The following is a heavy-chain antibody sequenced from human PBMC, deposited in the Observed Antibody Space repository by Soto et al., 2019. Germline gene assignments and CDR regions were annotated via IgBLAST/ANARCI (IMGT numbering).Heavy chain of an antibody. CDR3: ARGGYCSSTSCGDYYYMDC. Sequence: ASVKVSCKASGYTFTSYYMHWVRQAPGQGLEWMGIINPSGGSTSYAQKFQGRVTMTRDTSTSTVYMELSSLRSEDTTVYYCARGGYCSSTSCGDYYYMDCWGKRTTVTVSS. J-gene: IGHJ6*03. D-gene: IGHD2-2*01. V-gene: IGHV1-46*03. CDR2: INPSGGST. CDR1: GYTFTSYY.